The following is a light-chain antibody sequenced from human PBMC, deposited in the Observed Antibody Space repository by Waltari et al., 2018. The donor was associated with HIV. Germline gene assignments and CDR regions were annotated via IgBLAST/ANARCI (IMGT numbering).Light chain of an antibody. CDR1: SSNIGTNT. CDR3: AAWDENRNGL. J-gene: IGLJ3*02. CDR2: STN. Sequence: QSVLTQPPSASGTPGQRVTISCSGSSSNIGTNTVHWYQHLPGSAPKLLLYSTNPRPSGGPDRFPASKFGTSASRAISGLRSEDEAEYYCAAWDENRNGLFGGGTKLTVL. V-gene: IGLV1-44*01.